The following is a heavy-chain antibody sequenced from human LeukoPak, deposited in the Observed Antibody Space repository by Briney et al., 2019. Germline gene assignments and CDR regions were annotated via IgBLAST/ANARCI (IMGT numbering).Heavy chain of an antibody. J-gene: IGHJ4*02. D-gene: IGHD6-6*01. CDR3: AKYPTTYSSSSETPLDY. CDR2: ISGSGGST. V-gene: IGHV3-23*01. Sequence: PGGSLRLSCAASGFTFSSYAMSWVRQAPGKGLEWVSVISGSGGSTYYADSVKGRFTISRDNSKNTLYLQMNSLRAEDTAVYYCAKYPTTYSSSSETPLDYWGQGTLVTVSS. CDR1: GFTFSSYA.